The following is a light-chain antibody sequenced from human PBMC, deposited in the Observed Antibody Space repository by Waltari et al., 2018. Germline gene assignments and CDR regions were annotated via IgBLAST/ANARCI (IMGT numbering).Light chain of an antibody. CDR3: QHHVRISPLT. Sequence: EIVLTQSPGTLSLSPGDRATLSCRASQSVDNNYLAWYQQKPGQAPRLLNYGASSRATDIPDRFSGSGSGTDFTLTIIRLEPEDFAVYYCQHHVRISPLTFGEGTKVEV. CDR1: QSVDNNY. V-gene: IGKV3-20*01. J-gene: IGKJ4*01. CDR2: GAS.